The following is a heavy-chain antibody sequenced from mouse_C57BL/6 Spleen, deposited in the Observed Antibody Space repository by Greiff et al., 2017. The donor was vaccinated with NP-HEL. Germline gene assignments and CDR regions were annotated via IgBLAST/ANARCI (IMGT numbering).Heavy chain of an antibody. V-gene: IGHV1-80*01. CDR1: GYAFSSYW. D-gene: IGHD1-1*01. Sequence: VQLQQSGAELVKPGASVKISCKASGYAFSSYWMNWVKQRPGKGLEWIGQIYPGDGDTNYNGKFKGKATLTADKSSSTAYMQLSSLTSEDSAVYFCAREGTVVALYYAMDYWGQGTSVTVSS. CDR2: IYPGDGDT. J-gene: IGHJ4*01. CDR3: AREGTVVALYYAMDY.